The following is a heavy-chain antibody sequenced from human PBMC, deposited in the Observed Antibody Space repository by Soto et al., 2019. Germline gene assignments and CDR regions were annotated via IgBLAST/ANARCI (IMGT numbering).Heavy chain of an antibody. Sequence: PGGSLRLSSAASGFTFSSYAMSWVRQAPGKEQEWVSAISGSGGSTYYADSVKGRFTISRDNSKNTLYLQMNSLRAEDTAVYYCAKVAYWEYSGSYRHLGGVYYFDFWGQGTLVTVSS. D-gene: IGHD1-26*01. V-gene: IGHV3-23*01. CDR3: AKVAYWEYSGSYRHLGGVYYFDF. CDR1: GFTFSSYA. J-gene: IGHJ4*02. CDR2: ISGSGGST.